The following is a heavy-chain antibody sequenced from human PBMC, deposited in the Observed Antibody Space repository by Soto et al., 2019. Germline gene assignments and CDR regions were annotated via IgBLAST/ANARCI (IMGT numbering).Heavy chain of an antibody. D-gene: IGHD1-26*01. V-gene: IGHV1-18*01. CDR1: GYTFTNYG. CDR3: AIHGRDYNASTVVTSGYGMNR. CDR2: INGDNGDT. Sequence: VQLVQSGAEVKQPGASVKVSCKASGYTFTNYGVTWVRQAPGQGLEWMGWINGDNGDTHYAHNVQGKATTPTDTSTRPAYMELSSVHTARTAVYYCAIHGRDYNASTVVTSGYGMNRWGHGTTITVSS. J-gene: IGHJ6*02.